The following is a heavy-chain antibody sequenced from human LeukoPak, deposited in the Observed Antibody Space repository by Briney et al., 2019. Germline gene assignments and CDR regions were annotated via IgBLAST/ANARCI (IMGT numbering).Heavy chain of an antibody. V-gene: IGHV4-34*01. Sequence: PSETLSLTCAVYGGSFSGYYWSWIRQPPGKGLEWVGEINHSGSTNYNPSLKSRVTISVDTSKNQFSLKLSSVTAADTAVYYCARGQCSGGSCYFGYWGQGTLVTVSS. CDR1: GGSFSGYY. CDR2: INHSGST. D-gene: IGHD2-15*01. CDR3: ARGQCSGGSCYFGY. J-gene: IGHJ4*02.